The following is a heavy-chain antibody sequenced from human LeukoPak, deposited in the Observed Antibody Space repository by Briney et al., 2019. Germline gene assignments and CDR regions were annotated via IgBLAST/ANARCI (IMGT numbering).Heavy chain of an antibody. V-gene: IGHV1-18*01. CDR2: ISAYNGNT. J-gene: IGHJ4*02. CDR1: GYTFTTYA. D-gene: IGHD4-23*01. Sequence: ASVKVSCKASGYTFTTYAITWVRQAPGQGLEWMGWISAYNGNTNYAQKLQGRVTMTTDTSTSTAYMELRSLRSDDTAVYYCATAVRGGNTQYYFDYWGQGTLVTVSS. CDR3: ATAVRGGNTQYYFDY.